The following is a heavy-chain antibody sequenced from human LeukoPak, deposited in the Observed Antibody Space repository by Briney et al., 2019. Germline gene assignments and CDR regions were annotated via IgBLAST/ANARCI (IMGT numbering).Heavy chain of an antibody. V-gene: IGHV3-30*19. CDR3: ARDARDYDFWSGYYIVGMDV. Sequence: GRSLRLSCAASGFTFSSYGMHWVRQAPGKGLEWVAVISYDGSNKYYADSVKGRFTISRDNSKNTLYLQMNSLRAEDTAVYYCARDARDYDFWSGYYIVGMDVWGQGTTVTVSS. D-gene: IGHD3-3*01. CDR1: GFTFSSYG. CDR2: ISYDGSNK. J-gene: IGHJ6*02.